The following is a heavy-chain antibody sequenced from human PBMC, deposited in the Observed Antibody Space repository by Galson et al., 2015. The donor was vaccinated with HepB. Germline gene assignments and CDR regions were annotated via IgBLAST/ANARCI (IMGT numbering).Heavy chain of an antibody. Sequence: SLRLSCAASGFTFSTYTMHWVRQAPGKGLEYVSPITTNGDSTYYADSVKGRFTISRDNSKNTLYLQMSSLRPEDTAVYYCVKSHIAVSHAPGDYWGQGTLVTVSS. CDR2: ITTNGDST. CDR1: GFTFSTYT. D-gene: IGHD6-19*01. J-gene: IGHJ4*02. CDR3: VKSHIAVSHAPGDY. V-gene: IGHV3-64D*06.